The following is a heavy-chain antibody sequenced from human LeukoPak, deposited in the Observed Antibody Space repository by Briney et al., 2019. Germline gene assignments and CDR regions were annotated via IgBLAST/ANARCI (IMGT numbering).Heavy chain of an antibody. CDR1: GFTFSNYA. D-gene: IGHD3-22*01. V-gene: IGHV3-21*01. CDR3: ARDKYYYDSSGYYPPYYGMDV. J-gene: IGHJ6*02. CDR2: ISSSSSYI. Sequence: GGSLRLSCTASGFTFSNYAMNWVRQAPGKGLEWVSSISSSSSYIYYADSVKGRFTISRDNAKNSLYLQMNSLRAEDTAVYYCARDKYYYDSSGYYPPYYGMDVWGQGTTVTVSS.